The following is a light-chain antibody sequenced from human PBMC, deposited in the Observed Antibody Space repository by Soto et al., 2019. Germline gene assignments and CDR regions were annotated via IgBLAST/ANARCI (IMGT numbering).Light chain of an antibody. CDR3: QQRSNWPPDT. CDR1: QSDSSY. J-gene: IGKJ2*01. V-gene: IGKV3-11*01. Sequence: EIVLTQSPATLSLSPGERATLSCRASQSDSSYLAWFQHKPGQAPRLLIYDASSRATGIPARFSGSGSGTDHTLTTDTLEPEDSAVYYCQQRSNWPPDTFGQGTKLQIK. CDR2: DAS.